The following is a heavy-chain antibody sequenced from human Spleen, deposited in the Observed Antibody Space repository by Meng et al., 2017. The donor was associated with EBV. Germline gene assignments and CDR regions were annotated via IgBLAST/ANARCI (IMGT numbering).Heavy chain of an antibody. CDR3: ARGHSSDWDYFFDS. J-gene: IGHJ4*02. V-gene: IGHV4-61*08. CDR1: DVSVNRGEYS. Sequence: GQRQASDPGLVKPPDPLSLTCSVSDVSVNRGEYSWTWIRPSPGKGLEWIGYIHYGGASNYNPSLKSRVTISLDTSKNQFSLRVNAVTAADTAVYFCARGHSSDWDYFFDSWGLGTLVTVSS. CDR2: IHYGGAS. D-gene: IGHD6-19*01.